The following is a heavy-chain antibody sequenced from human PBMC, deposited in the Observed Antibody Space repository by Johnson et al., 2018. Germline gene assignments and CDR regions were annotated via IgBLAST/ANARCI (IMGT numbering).Heavy chain of an antibody. CDR3: AGLWAYCGGDCLDAFEI. V-gene: IGHV3-48*02. Sequence: VQLVQSGGGLVQPGGTLRLSCTASGFTFSTYSMNWVRQAPGKGLEWVSYISSSSRIIYYADSVKGRFTISRDNDKNSLYLPMNSLRDEDTAVDYCAGLWAYCGGDCLDAFEIWGQGTMVTVSS. CDR1: GFTFSTYS. D-gene: IGHD2-21*02. J-gene: IGHJ3*02. CDR2: ISSSSRII.